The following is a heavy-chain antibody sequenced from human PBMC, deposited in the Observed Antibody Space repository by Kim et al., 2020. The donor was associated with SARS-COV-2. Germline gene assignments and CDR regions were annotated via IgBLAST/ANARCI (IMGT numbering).Heavy chain of an antibody. J-gene: IGHJ5*02. Sequence: GGSLRLSCTASGFTFSDYFMTWIRQAPGRGPEWISHISGSGITTHSADSVKGPFTVSRDNARSSVFLQMTGPTPDDTATYYCARTPSDVRDYRVVVHWGQGSLVSVSS. CDR3: ARTPSDVRDYRVVVH. V-gene: IGHV3-11*01. CDR2: ISGSGITT. D-gene: IGHD4-17*01. CDR1: GFTFSDYF.